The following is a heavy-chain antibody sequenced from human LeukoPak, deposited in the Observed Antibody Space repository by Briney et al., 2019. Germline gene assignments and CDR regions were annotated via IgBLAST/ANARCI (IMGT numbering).Heavy chain of an antibody. V-gene: IGHV3-7*01. CDR2: IGPDGSEK. D-gene: IGHD1-1*01. CDR1: GFTFGYYW. J-gene: IGHJ4*02. Sequence: GGSLRLSCAASGFTFGYYWMSWVRQAPGTGLEWVANIGPDGSEKYYVDSVKGRFTISRDDAKSSLFLQMNSLRDEDTAVYYCASGLRGTYWGQGTLVTVSS. CDR3: ASGLRGTY.